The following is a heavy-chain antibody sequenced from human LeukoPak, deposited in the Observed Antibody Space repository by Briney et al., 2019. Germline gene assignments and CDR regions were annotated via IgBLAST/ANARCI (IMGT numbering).Heavy chain of an antibody. CDR3: ARAPYCSSTSCYNWFDP. CDR1: GYTFTGYY. V-gene: IGHV1-2*02. Sequence: ASVKVSCKASGYTFTGYYMHGVRQAPGQGLEWMGWINPNSGGTNYAQKFQGRVTMTRDTSISTAYMELSRLRSDDTAVYYCARAPYCSSTSCYNWFDPWGQGTLVTVSS. D-gene: IGHD2-2*01. J-gene: IGHJ5*02. CDR2: INPNSGGT.